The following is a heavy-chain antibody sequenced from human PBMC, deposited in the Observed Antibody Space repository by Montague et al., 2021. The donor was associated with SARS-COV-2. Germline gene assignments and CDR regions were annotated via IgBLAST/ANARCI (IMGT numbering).Heavy chain of an antibody. J-gene: IGHJ3*02. Sequence: TLSLTCTVSGGSISSGGYYWSWIRQHPGKGLEWIGYTYYSGSTYYNPSLKSRVTISVDTSKNQFSLKLSSVTAADTAVYYCARAATITMIVVVIDAFDIWGQGTMVTVSS. D-gene: IGHD3-22*01. CDR3: ARAATITMIVVVIDAFDI. CDR2: TYYSGST. V-gene: IGHV4-31*03. CDR1: GGSISSGGYY.